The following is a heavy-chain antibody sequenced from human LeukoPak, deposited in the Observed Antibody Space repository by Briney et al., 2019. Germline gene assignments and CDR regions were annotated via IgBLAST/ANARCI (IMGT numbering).Heavy chain of an antibody. V-gene: IGHV3-11*04. J-gene: IGHJ4*02. CDR2: ISSGSTI. Sequence: PGGSLRLSCAASGFTFSDYYMSWIRQAPGKGLEWLSFISSGSTIYYADSVKGRFTISRDNAKNSLYLQMNSLRAEDTAVYYCAKEGDWGQGTLVTVSS. CDR3: AKEGD. CDR1: GFTFSDYY.